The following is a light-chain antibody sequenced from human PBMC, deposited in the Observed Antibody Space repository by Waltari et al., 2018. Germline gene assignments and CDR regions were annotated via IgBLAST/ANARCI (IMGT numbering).Light chain of an antibody. CDR1: TDDVGTYKF. CDR3: CSFVTGDTWV. J-gene: IGLJ3*02. CDR2: EVD. V-gene: IGLV2-23*02. Sequence: QSALTQPASVSGSPGQSITISCTGTTDDVGTYKFVSWYQQHPGKAPKLIIYEVDQRPSGISNRVSSFKAGNTAALTISGLQIEDEADYYCCSFVTGDTWVFGGGTKVAVL.